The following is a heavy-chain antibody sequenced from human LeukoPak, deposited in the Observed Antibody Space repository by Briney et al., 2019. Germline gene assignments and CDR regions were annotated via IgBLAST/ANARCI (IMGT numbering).Heavy chain of an antibody. V-gene: IGHV5-51*01. J-gene: IGHJ4*02. CDR3: ARGSGPRLIAAADY. CDR1: GYSFTSHW. Sequence: GESLKISCKGSGYSFTSHWIAWVRQMPGKGLEWMGTIAPGDSDTRYSPSFQGQVIISADKSISTAYLQWSSLKASDTAMYYCARGSGPRLIAAADYWGQGTLVTVSS. CDR2: IAPGDSDT. D-gene: IGHD6-13*01.